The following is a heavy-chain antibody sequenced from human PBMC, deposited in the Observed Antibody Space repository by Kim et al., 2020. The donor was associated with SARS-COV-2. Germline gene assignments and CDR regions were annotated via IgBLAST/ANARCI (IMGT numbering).Heavy chain of an antibody. V-gene: IGHV3-49*04. Sequence: GGSLRLSCAASGFTFGDYAMTWVRQAPGKGLEWVGFIRSKVDGGTTAYAASVKVRFTIARDDSKIIAYLQMNILKTEDTAVYYCTRLYYWGQGTLVTVSS. CDR1: GFTFGDYA. CDR3: TRLYY. CDR2: IRSKVDGGTT. J-gene: IGHJ4*02.